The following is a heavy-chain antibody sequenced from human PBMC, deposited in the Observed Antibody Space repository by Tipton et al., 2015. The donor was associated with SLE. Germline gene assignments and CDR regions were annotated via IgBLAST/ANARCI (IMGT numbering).Heavy chain of an antibody. CDR2: IYYSGSA. CDR3: AGVPHSSTGYFDY. CDR1: GGSISSNNFF. J-gene: IGHJ4*02. Sequence: TLSLTCTVSGGSISSNNFFWSWLRQHPGKGLEWIGYIYYSGSAFYNPSLKSRVTMSVDTSKNQFFMRLSSATAADTAVYYCAGVPHSSTGYFDYWGQGKLVTVSP. V-gene: IGHV4-31*03. D-gene: IGHD6-6*01.